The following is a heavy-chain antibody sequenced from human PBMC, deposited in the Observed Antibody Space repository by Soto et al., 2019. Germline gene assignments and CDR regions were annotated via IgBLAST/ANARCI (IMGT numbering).Heavy chain of an antibody. CDR2: INVYNGNT. CDR1: GYTFTNYG. J-gene: IGHJ5*02. V-gene: IGHV1-18*01. D-gene: IGHD3-10*01. CDR3: ARGVGSGSYYNQYNWFDP. Sequence: ASVKVSCKAAGYTFTNYGISWVRRAPGQGLEWMGWINVYNGNTKYAQKVQGRVTMTTDTSTSTAYMELRSLRSDDTAVYYCARGVGSGSYYNQYNWFDPWGQG.